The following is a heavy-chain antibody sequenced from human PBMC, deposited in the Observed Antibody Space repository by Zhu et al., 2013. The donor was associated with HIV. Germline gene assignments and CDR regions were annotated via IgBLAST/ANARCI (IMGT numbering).Heavy chain of an antibody. CDR2: ISAYNGNT. V-gene: IGHV1-18*01. CDR1: GYTFTSYG. D-gene: IGHD3-22*01. J-gene: IGHJ6*02. CDR3: ASLGGKYYYDSSGYYPGDYYGMDV. Sequence: QVQLVQSGAEVKKPGASVKVSCKASGYTFTSYGISWVRQAPGQGLEWMGWISAYNGNTNYAQKLQGRVTMTTDTSTSTAYMELRSLRSDDTAVYYCASLGGKYYYDSSGYYPGDYYGMDVWGQGTTVTVSS.